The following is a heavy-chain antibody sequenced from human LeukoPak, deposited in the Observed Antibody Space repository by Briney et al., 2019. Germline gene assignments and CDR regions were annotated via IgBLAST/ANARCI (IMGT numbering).Heavy chain of an antibody. V-gene: IGHV1-2*02. CDR1: GYTFTGYY. D-gene: IGHD3-22*01. CDR3: AREISGYSDY. J-gene: IGHJ4*02. CDR2: INANSGDT. Sequence: ASVKVSCKASGYTFTGYYTHWVRQAPGQGLEWMGWINANSGDTKYAQKFQGRVTMTRDTSISTAYMELSRLRSDDTAMYYCAREISGYSDYWGQGTLVTVSS.